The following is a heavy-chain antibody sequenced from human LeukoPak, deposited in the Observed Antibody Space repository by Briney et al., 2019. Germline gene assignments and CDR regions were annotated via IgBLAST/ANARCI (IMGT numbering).Heavy chain of an antibody. CDR1: GFTFSSYS. Sequence: GGSLRLSCAASGFTFSSYSMSWFRQAPGKGLEWVSSITTSSTYISYADPVKGRFTISRDNAKNSLYLQMNSLRAEDTAVYYCARGKYSSGWFECWGQGTLVTVSS. J-gene: IGHJ4*02. V-gene: IGHV3-21*01. D-gene: IGHD6-19*01. CDR2: ITTSSTYI. CDR3: ARGKYSSGWFEC.